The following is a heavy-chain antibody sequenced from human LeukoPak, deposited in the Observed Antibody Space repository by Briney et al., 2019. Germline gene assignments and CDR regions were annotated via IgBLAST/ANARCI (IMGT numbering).Heavy chain of an antibody. CDR3: ARGADSSGYPTYYYYGMDV. V-gene: IGHV4-59*01. J-gene: IGHJ6*02. D-gene: IGHD3-22*01. CDR1: GDSISNYY. Sequence: SETLSLTCTISGDSISNYYWSWIRQPPGKGLEWIGYIYYSGSTNYNPSLKSRVTISVDTSKNQFSLKLCSVTAADTAVYYCARGADSSGYPTYYYYGMDVWGQGTTVTVSS. CDR2: IYYSGST.